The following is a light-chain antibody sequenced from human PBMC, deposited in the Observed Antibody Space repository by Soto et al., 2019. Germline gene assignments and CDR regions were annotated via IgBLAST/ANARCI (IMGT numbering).Light chain of an antibody. Sequence: EVVMTQSPATLSVSPGESATLSCRASQTVSSNLAWYQHKPGQAPRLLIYGASTRATGIPTRFSGSGSGTDFNLTINNLQSEDSAVYFCQQYNNWPPFTSGPGTKVDIK. CDR2: GAS. CDR3: QQYNNWPPFT. CDR1: QTVSSN. V-gene: IGKV3-15*01. J-gene: IGKJ3*01.